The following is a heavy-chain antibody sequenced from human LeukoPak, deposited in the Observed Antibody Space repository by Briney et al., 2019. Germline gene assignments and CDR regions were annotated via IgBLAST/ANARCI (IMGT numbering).Heavy chain of an antibody. V-gene: IGHV4-59*01. CDR3: AGAVVITSAEYFQH. CDR1: GGSISSYY. J-gene: IGHJ1*01. CDR2: IYYSGST. Sequence: SETLSLTCTVSGGSISSYYWSWLRQPPGKGLEWIGYIYYSGSTNYNPSLKSRVTISLDTSKNQFSLKLSSVTAADTAAYYCAGAVVITSAEYFQHWGQGTLVIVSS. D-gene: IGHD3-22*01.